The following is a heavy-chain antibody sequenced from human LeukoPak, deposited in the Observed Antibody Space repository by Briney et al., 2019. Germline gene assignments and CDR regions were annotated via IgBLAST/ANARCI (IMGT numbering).Heavy chain of an antibody. CDR3: TTGSQITIFGVAQGAFDI. CDR2: IKSKTDGGTT. V-gene: IGHV3-15*01. CDR1: GFTFSNAW. Sequence: GGSLRLSCAASGFTFSNAWMSWVRQAPGEGLEWVGRIKSKTDGGTTDYAAPVKGRFTISRDDSKNTLYLQMNSLKTEDTAVYYCTTGSQITIFGVAQGAFDIWGQGTMVTVSS. D-gene: IGHD3-3*01. J-gene: IGHJ3*02.